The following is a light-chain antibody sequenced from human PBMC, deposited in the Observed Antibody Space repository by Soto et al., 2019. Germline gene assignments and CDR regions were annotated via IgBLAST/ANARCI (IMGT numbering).Light chain of an antibody. V-gene: IGKV1-5*01. CDR3: QHYDSRFPWT. CDR1: ESISKS. Sequence: DIQMTQSPSTLSASVGDRVTITCRASESISKSLAWYQQKPGEAPKLLIYDASSLASGVPSRFSGSGSGTEFTLTISSLEPDDFATFYCQHYDSRFPWTFGQGTKVDNK. J-gene: IGKJ1*01. CDR2: DAS.